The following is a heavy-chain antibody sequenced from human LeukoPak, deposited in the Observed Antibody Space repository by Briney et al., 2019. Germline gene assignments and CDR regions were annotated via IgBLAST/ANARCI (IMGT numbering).Heavy chain of an antibody. CDR2: IYYSGST. CDR1: GGSISSGDYS. V-gene: IGHV4-30-4*01. CDR3: ARSITMVRGALWFDP. Sequence: PSETLSLTCTVSGGSISSGDYSWSWIRQPPGKGLEWIGYIYYSGSTYYNPSLKSRVTISVDTSKNQFSLKLSSVTAADTAVYYCARSITMVRGALWFDPWGQGTLVTVSS. D-gene: IGHD3-10*01. J-gene: IGHJ5*02.